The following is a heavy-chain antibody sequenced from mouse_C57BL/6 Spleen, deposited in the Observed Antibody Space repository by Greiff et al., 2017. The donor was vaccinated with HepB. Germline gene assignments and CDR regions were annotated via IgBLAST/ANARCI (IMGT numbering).Heavy chain of an antibody. D-gene: IGHD1-1*01. CDR1: GYTFTSYW. CDR2: IDPSDSET. CDR3: ARRFTTVYYFDY. Sequence: QVQLKQPGAELVRPGSSVKLSCKASGYTFTSYWMHWVKQRPIQGLEWIGNIDPSDSETHYNQKFKDKATLTVDKSSSTAYMQLSSLTSEDSAVYYCARRFTTVYYFDYWGQGTTLTVSS. J-gene: IGHJ2*01. V-gene: IGHV1-52*01.